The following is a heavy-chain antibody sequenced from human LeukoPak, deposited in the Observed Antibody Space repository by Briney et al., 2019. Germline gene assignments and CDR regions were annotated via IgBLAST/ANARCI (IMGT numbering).Heavy chain of an antibody. CDR1: GFTFSSYW. V-gene: IGHV3-74*01. D-gene: IGHD3-10*01. Sequence: GGSLRLSCAASGFTFSSYWMHWVRQAPGKGLVWVSRIKSDGSSTNYADSVKGRFTISRDNAKNSLYLQMNSLRAEDTAVYYCARQSGITMVRGVSYPFDYWGQGTLVTVSS. CDR2: IKSDGSST. J-gene: IGHJ4*02. CDR3: ARQSGITMVRGVSYPFDY.